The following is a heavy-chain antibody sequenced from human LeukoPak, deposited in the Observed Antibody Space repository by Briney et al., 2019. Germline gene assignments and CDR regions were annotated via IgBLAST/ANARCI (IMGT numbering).Heavy chain of an antibody. J-gene: IGHJ4*02. Sequence: GRSLRLSCAASGFTFDDYATHWVRQAPGKGLEWVSGISWNSGSIGYADSVKGRFTISRDNAKNSLYLQMNSLRAEDTALYYCAKDITAGSSWYFDYWGQGTLVTVSS. D-gene: IGHD6-13*01. V-gene: IGHV3-9*01. CDR3: AKDITAGSSWYFDY. CDR1: GFTFDDYA. CDR2: ISWNSGSI.